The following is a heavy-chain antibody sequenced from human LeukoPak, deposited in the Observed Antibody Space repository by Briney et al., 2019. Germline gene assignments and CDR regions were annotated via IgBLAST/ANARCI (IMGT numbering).Heavy chain of an antibody. J-gene: IGHJ4*02. CDR1: GGSTINYY. CDR2: IYYSGST. V-gene: IGHV4-59*08. Sequence: EPSETLSLTCSVSGGSTINYYWSWIRQPPGKGLEWIGYIYYSGSTNYNPSLKSRVILSVDTSKNQFSLKLGSVTAADTAVYYCVRHPAYWGPGTLVTVSS. CDR3: VRHPAY.